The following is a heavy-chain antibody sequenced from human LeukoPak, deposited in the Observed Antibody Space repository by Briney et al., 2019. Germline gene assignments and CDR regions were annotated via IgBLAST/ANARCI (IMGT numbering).Heavy chain of an antibody. J-gene: IGHJ5*02. Sequence: ASVKVSCKASGYTFTDYYMHWVRQATGQGLEWMGWMNPNSGNTGYAQKFQGRVTITRNTSISTAYMELSSLRSEDTAVYYCARGIVGVVPAAKGENWFDPWGQGTLVTVSS. D-gene: IGHD2-2*01. V-gene: IGHV1-8*03. CDR3: ARGIVGVVPAAKGENWFDP. CDR1: GYTFTDYY. CDR2: MNPNSGNT.